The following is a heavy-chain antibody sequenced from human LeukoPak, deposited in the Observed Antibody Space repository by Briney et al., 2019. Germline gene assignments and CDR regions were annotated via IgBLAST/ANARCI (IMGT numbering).Heavy chain of an antibody. J-gene: IGHJ5*01. CDR3: VRFVSAATAGRSTGFDS. D-gene: IGHD6-13*01. CDR2: ISYSSNTI. Sequence: GGSLRLSCAASGFTFSDYYMSWIRQAPGKGLEWVSYISYSSNTIYYADSVKGRFAISRANAKNSLYLQMNSLRAEDTAVYYCVRFVSAATAGRSTGFDSWGQGTLVTVSS. CDR1: GFTFSDYY. V-gene: IGHV3-11*01.